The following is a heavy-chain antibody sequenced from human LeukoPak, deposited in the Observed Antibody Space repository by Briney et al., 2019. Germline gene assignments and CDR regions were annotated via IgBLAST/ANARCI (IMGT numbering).Heavy chain of an antibody. CDR2: IFTSGST. V-gene: IGHV4-4*07. CDR1: GGSISSYY. CDR3: ARTSLFVFDI. J-gene: IGHJ3*02. D-gene: IGHD3-16*01. Sequence: PSETLSLTCTVSGGSISSYYWSWIRQPAGNRLEWIGRIFTSGSTNYNPSLKSRITMSLDTSKNQFSLKLSSVTAADTAVYYCARTSLFVFDIWGQGTMVTVSS.